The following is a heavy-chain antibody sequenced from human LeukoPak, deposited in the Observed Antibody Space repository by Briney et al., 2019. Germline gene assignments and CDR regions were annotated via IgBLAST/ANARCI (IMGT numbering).Heavy chain of an antibody. D-gene: IGHD3-22*01. J-gene: IGHJ4*02. Sequence: GGSLRLSCAASGFTFSSYEMNWVRQAPGKGLEWVSYISSSGSTIYYADSVKGRFTISRDNAKNSLYLQMNSLRAEDTAVYYCAREGYDSSGYYPYYFDYWGQGTLVSVSS. CDR1: GFTFSSYE. V-gene: IGHV3-48*03. CDR2: ISSSGSTI. CDR3: AREGYDSSGYYPYYFDY.